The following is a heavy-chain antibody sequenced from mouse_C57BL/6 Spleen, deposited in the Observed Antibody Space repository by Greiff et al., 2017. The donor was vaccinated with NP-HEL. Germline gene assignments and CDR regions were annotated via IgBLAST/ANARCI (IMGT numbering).Heavy chain of an antibody. CDR1: GYAFTNYL. CDR3: ARRNYDYGGYAMDY. V-gene: IGHV1-54*01. Sequence: VKLMESGAELVRPGTSVKVSCKASGYAFTNYLIEWVKQRPGQGLEWIGVINPGSGGTNYNEKFKGKATLTADKSSSTAYMQLSSLTSEDSAVYFCARRNYDYGGYAMDYWGQGTSVTVSS. D-gene: IGHD2-4*01. CDR2: INPGSGGT. J-gene: IGHJ4*01.